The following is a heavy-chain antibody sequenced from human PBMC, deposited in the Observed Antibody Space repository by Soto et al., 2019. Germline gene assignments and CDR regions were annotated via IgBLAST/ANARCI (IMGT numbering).Heavy chain of an antibody. Sequence: QVQLQESGPGLVKPSQTLSLTCTVSGGSISSGDYYWSWIRQPPGKGLEWIGYIYYSGSTYYNPSLKSRVTISVDTSKNQFSLKLSSVTAADTAVYYCARDLGYGDYVVPNSNYGMDVWGQGTTVTVSS. V-gene: IGHV4-30-4*01. J-gene: IGHJ6*02. CDR3: ARDLGYGDYVVPNSNYGMDV. CDR1: GGSISSGDYY. CDR2: IYYSGST. D-gene: IGHD4-17*01.